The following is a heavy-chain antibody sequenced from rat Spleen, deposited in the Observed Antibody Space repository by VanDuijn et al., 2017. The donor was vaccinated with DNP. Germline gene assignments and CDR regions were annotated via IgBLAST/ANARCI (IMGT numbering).Heavy chain of an antibody. V-gene: IGHV2S12*01. Sequence: QVQLKESGPVLVQASETLSLTCTVSGFSLTTNGVSWVRQPPGKGLEWIAAISSGGNTYFNSALKSRLSISRDTSKSQVFLKMNSLQTDDTAIYYCTRESWGYVMDAWGQGASVTVSS. D-gene: IGHD1-7*01. CDR1: GFSLTTNG. CDR2: ISSGGNT. CDR3: TRESWGYVMDA. J-gene: IGHJ4*01.